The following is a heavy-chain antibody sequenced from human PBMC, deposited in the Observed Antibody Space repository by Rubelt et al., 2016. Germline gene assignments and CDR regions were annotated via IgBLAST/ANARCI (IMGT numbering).Heavy chain of an antibody. CDR2: VYSSGST. Sequence: QVQLQESGPGLVKPSETLSLTCSVSGGSISGYYWNWIRQPPGKGLEWIGYVYSSGSTNYNPSLKSRVIISVDSSKNQLSPELSSVAAADTADYYCARRGGSSGYYYFDYSGQGTLVTVSS. CDR3: ARRGGSSGYYYFDY. V-gene: IGHV4-59*01. D-gene: IGHD3-22*01. J-gene: IGHJ4*02. CDR1: GGSISGYY.